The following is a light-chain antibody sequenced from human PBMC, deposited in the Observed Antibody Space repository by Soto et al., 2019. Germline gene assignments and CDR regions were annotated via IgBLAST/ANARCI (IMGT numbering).Light chain of an antibody. Sequence: DIQMTQSPSPLSGSVGDRVTITCRASQTISSWLAWYQQKPGKAPKLLIYKASTLKSGVPSRFSGSGSGTEFTLTISSLQPDDFATYYCQHYNSYSEALGQGTNVDIK. CDR3: QHYNSYSEA. CDR1: QTISSW. CDR2: KAS. J-gene: IGKJ1*01. V-gene: IGKV1-5*03.